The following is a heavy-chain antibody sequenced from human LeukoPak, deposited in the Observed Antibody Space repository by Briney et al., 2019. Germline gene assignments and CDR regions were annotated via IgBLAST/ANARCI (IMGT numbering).Heavy chain of an antibody. Sequence: SETLSLTCAVYGGSFSGYYWTWIRQPPGKGLEWIGEINHRGSTKYNPSLKSRVTISVDTSKNQFSLKLSSVTAADTAVYYCARGDSMVGLGYWGQGTLVTVSS. V-gene: IGHV4-34*01. CDR3: ARGDSMVGLGY. CDR1: GGSFSGYY. D-gene: IGHD2-15*01. J-gene: IGHJ4*02. CDR2: INHRGST.